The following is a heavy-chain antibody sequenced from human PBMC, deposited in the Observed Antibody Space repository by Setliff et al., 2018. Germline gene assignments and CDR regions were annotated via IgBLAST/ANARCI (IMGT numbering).Heavy chain of an antibody. V-gene: IGHV3-30*16. CDR3: AREDDSSGYYYDY. Sequence: LRLSCAASGFTFSSYAMHWVRQAPGKGLEWVAVISYDGSNKYYADSVKGRFTISRDNSKNTLYLQMNSLRAEDTAVYYCAREDDSSGYYYDYWGQGTLVTVSS. D-gene: IGHD3-22*01. J-gene: IGHJ4*02. CDR2: ISYDGSNK. CDR1: GFTFSSYA.